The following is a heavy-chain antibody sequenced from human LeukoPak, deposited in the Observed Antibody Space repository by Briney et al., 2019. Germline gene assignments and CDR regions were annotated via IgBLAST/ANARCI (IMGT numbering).Heavy chain of an antibody. V-gene: IGHV3-20*04. CDR1: GFTFDDYG. CDR3: ARGSYSSSWKVYYYMDV. CDR2: INWYGGST. D-gene: IGHD6-13*01. Sequence: GGSLRLSCAASGFTFDDYGMSWVRQARGKGLEWVSGINWYGGSTGYADSVKDRFTISRDNAKNSLYLQMNSLRANDTDLYYCARGSYSSSWKVYYYMDVWGKGTTVTVSS. J-gene: IGHJ6*03.